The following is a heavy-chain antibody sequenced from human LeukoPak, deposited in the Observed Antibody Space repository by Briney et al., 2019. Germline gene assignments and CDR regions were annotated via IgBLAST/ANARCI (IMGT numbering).Heavy chain of an antibody. D-gene: IGHD2-2*01. J-gene: IGHJ4*02. CDR2: IKQAGSEN. CDR3: ARDAFDYYCSSTSCYPGAFDY. Sequence: GGSLRLSCAASGFIFSSYWMTWVRQAPGKGLEWVANIKQAGSENSYVDSVKGRFTISRDNAKNSLYLQINSLRAEDTAVYYCARDAFDYYCSSTSCYPGAFDYWGQGTLVTVSS. V-gene: IGHV3-7*01. CDR1: GFIFSSYW.